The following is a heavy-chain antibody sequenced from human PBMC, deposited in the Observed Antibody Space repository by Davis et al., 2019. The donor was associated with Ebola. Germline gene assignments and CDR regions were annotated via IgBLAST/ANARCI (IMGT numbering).Heavy chain of an antibody. V-gene: IGHV3-13*01. CDR2: IGTAGDT. CDR1: GFTFSSYD. J-gene: IGHJ3*02. Sequence: PGGSLRLSCAASGFTFSSYDMHWVRQATGKGLEWVTAIGTAGDTYYPGSVKGRFTISRENAKNSLYLQMNSLRAGDTAVYYCARGYFYGSGDGENAFDIWGQGTMVTVSS. D-gene: IGHD3-10*01. CDR3: ARGYFYGSGDGENAFDI.